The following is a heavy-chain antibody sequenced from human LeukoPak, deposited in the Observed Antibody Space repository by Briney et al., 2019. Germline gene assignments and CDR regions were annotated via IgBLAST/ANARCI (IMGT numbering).Heavy chain of an antibody. CDR2: INAGNGNT. CDR1: GYTFTSYA. V-gene: IGHV1-3*01. J-gene: IGHJ4*02. D-gene: IGHD3-9*01. CDR3: QRPSYDILTGYYTLDY. Sequence: ASVKVSCKASGYTFTSYAMHWVRQAPGQRLEWMGWINAGNGNTKYSQKFQGRVTITRDTSASTAYMELSSLRSEDTVLYYSQRPSYDILTGYYTLDYWGQGTLVTVSS.